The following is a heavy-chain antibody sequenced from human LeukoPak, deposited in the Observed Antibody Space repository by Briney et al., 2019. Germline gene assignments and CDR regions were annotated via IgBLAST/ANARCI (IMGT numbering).Heavy chain of an antibody. D-gene: IGHD3-10*01. Sequence: PGGSLRLSCAASGFIFSDHYMDWVRQAPGKGLEWVAVISYDGSNKYYADSVKGRFTISRDNSKNTLYLQMNSLRAEDTAVYYCARQRITNYTATRKTYYYYYGMDVWGQGTTVTVSS. CDR2: ISYDGSNK. CDR3: ARQRITNYTATRKTYYYYYGMDV. V-gene: IGHV3-30-3*01. CDR1: GFIFSDHY. J-gene: IGHJ6*02.